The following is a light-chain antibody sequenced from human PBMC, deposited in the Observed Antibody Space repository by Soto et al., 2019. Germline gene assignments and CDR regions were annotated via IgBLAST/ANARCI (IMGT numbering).Light chain of an antibody. CDR3: QSYDSRLNGYV. V-gene: IGLV1-40*01. CDR1: SSNIGAGYD. Sequence: QSVLTQPPSVSGAPGQGVIISCTGSSSNIGAGYDVHWYQQLPRTAPKLLIYSSVNRPSGVPDRFSASKSGTSASLAITGRRPEDEADYYCQSYDSRLNGYVFGTGTKLTVL. J-gene: IGLJ1*01. CDR2: SSV.